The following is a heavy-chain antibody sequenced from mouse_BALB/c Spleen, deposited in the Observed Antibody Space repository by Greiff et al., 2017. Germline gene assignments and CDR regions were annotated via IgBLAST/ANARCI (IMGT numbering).Heavy chain of an antibody. J-gene: IGHJ4*01. D-gene: IGHD2-4*01. CDR1: GYSFTSYW. V-gene: IGHV1-5*01. CDR3: ARYPSYCDCAPYYAMDY. CDR2: IYPGNSDT. Sequence: VQLQQSGTVLARPGASVKMSCKASGYSFTSYWMHWVKQRPGQGLEWIGAIYPGNSDTSYNQKFKGKAKLTAVTSASTAYMELSSLTNEDSAVYYCARYPSYCDCAPYYAMDYWGQGTSVTVSS.